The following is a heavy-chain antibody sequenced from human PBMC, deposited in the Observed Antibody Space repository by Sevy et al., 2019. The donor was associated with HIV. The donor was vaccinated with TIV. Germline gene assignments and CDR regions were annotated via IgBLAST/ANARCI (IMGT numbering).Heavy chain of an antibody. V-gene: IGHV1-46*01. Sequence: ASVKVSCKASGYTFTNYYIHWVRQAPGQGLEWMGIINPSGGSTNYAQKFQGRVTMTRDTSTTTVYMELISLRSEDTAVYYCARVYYYDYSGPRYWGQGTLVTVSS. CDR2: INPSGGST. CDR1: GYTFTNYY. J-gene: IGHJ4*02. D-gene: IGHD3-22*01. CDR3: ARVYYYDYSGPRY.